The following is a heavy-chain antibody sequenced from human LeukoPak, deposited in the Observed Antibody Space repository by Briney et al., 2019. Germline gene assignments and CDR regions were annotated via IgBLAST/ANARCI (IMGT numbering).Heavy chain of an antibody. CDR3: AKRPYYYDSNGYSRRWYDP. CDR2: ISGSGGRT. Sequence: PGGSLRLSCAASGFTFSSYAMSWVRQAPGKGLEWVSAISGSGGRTYYADSVKGRFTISRDNSKNTLYLQMNSLRRAEDTAVYYCAKRPYYYDSNGYSRRWYDPWGQGILVTVSS. CDR1: GFTFSSYA. V-gene: IGHV3-23*01. J-gene: IGHJ5*02. D-gene: IGHD3-22*01.